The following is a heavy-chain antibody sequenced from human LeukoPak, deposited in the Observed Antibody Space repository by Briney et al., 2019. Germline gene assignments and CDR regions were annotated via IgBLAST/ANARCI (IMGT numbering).Heavy chain of an antibody. D-gene: IGHD2-21*02. CDR2: ISGSSSYI. J-gene: IGHJ5*02. CDR3: AREVVVTASDWFDP. Sequence: GGSLRLSCAASGFTFSSYSMNWVRQAPGKGLEWVSSISGSSSYIYYADSVKGRFTISRDNAKNSLYLQMNSLRAEDTAVYYCAREVVVTASDWFDPWGQGTLVTVSS. V-gene: IGHV3-21*01. CDR1: GFTFSSYS.